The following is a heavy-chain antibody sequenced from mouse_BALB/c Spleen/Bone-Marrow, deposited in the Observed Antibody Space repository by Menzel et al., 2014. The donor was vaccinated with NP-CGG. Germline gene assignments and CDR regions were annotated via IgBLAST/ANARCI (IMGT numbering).Heavy chain of an antibody. V-gene: IGHV5-6-5*01. J-gene: IGHJ3*01. CDR3: EDGDSFAY. Sequence: EVHLVESGGGLVKSGGSLKLSCAASGFTFSSYAMSWVRQTPEKRLEWVASIYSGGSIYYPDSVKGRFTISRDNARNILFLQMSSVRSEDTDRYYSEDGDSFAYWGQGTPVTVSA. CDR1: GFTFSSYA. D-gene: IGHD2-13*01. CDR2: IYSGGSI.